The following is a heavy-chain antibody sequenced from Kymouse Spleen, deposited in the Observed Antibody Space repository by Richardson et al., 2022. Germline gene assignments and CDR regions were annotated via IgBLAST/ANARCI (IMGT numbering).Heavy chain of an antibody. Sequence: EVQLVESGGGLVQPGRSLRLSCAASGFTFDDYAMHWVRQAPGKGLEWVSGISWNSGSIGYADSVKGRFTISRDNAKNSLYLQMNSLRAEDTALYYCAKDMGGSGSYDYYYYGMDVWGQGTTVTVSS. V-gene: IGHV3-9*01. D-gene: IGHD3-10*01. CDR1: GFTFDDYA. CDR3: AKDMGGSGSYDYYYYGMDV. J-gene: IGHJ6*02. CDR2: ISWNSGSI.